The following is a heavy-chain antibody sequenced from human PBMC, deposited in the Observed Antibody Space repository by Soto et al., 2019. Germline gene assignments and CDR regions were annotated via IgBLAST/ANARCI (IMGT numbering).Heavy chain of an antibody. J-gene: IGHJ6*02. CDR1: GFTFSSYG. CDR2: IWYDGSNK. Sequence: WGSLRLSCGASGFTFSSYGMDWVRQAPGKGLEWVAVIWYDGSNKYYADSVKGRFTISRDNSKNTLYLQMNSLRAEDTAVYYCARDELTTVTTISMDVWGQGTTVTVSS. V-gene: IGHV3-33*08. CDR3: ARDELTTVTTISMDV. D-gene: IGHD4-17*01.